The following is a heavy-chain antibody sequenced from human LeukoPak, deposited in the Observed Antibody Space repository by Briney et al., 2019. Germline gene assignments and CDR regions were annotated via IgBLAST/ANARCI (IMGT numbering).Heavy chain of an antibody. V-gene: IGHV4-30-4*01. CDR1: GGSISSGDYY. CDR2: IYYSGST. CDR3: ARTYYDFWSGYNWFDP. Sequence: SQTLSLTCTVSGGSISSGDYYWSWIRQPPEKGLEWIGYIYYSGSTYYNPSLKSRVTISVDTSKNQFSLKLSSVTAADTAVYYCARTYYDFWSGYNWFDPWGQGTLVTVSS. D-gene: IGHD3-3*01. J-gene: IGHJ5*02.